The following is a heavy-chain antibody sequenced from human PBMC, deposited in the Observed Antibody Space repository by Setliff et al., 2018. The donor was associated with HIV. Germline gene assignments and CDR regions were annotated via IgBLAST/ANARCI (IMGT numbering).Heavy chain of an antibody. CDR1: GGSISSYY. CDR2: IYYSGST. V-gene: IGHV4-59*06. D-gene: IGHD3-10*02. J-gene: IGHJ4*02. Sequence: SETLSLTCTVSGGSISSYYWSWIRQHPGKGLEWIGYIYYSGSTYYNPSLKSRVTISVDTSKNQFSLKLSSVTAADTAVYYCARVFGVRQAFDNWGQGTLVTVSS. CDR3: ARVFGVRQAFDN.